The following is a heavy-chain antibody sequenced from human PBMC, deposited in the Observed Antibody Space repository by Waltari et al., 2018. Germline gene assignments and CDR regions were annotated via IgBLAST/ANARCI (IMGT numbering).Heavy chain of an antibody. V-gene: IGHV1-18*01. D-gene: IGHD2-15*01. CDR3: ARGARMYFDN. J-gene: IGHJ4*02. CDR2: ISGYNGNT. CDR1: GYMFTTYG. Sequence: QVQLVQSGAEVKKPGASVKVSCKASGYMFTTYGPTWVRQAPGQGLEWMGWISGYNGNTKYAQQFQGRVTMTIDTSTSTAYMELRSLRADDTAVYYCARGARMYFDNWGQGTLVTVSS.